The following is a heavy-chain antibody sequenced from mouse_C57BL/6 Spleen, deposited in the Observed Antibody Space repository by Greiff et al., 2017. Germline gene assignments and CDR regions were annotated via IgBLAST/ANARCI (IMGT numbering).Heavy chain of an antibody. D-gene: IGHD2-4*01. CDR3: ARRGDYDGFDY. CDR2: IDPSDSET. CDR1: GYTFTSYW. V-gene: IGHV1-52*01. Sequence: QVQLQQPGAELVRPGSSVKLSCKASGYTFTSYWMHWVKQRPIQGLEWIGNIDPSDSETHYNQKFKDKATLTVDKSSSTAYMQLSSLTPEDSAVYYCARRGDYDGFDYWGQGTTLTVSS. J-gene: IGHJ2*01.